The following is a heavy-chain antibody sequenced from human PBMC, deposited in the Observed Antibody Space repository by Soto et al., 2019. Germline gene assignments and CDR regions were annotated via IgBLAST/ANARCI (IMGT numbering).Heavy chain of an antibody. CDR3: AKEGGHYDSSGYYPSAYYGMDV. D-gene: IGHD3-22*01. J-gene: IGHJ6*02. Sequence: GGSLRLSXAASGFTFSSYGMHWVQAPGKGLEWVAVISYDGSNKYYADSVKGRFTISRDNSKNTLYLQMNSLRAEDTAVYYCAKEGGHYDSSGYYPSAYYGMDVWGQGTTVTVSS. CDR2: ISYDGSNK. V-gene: IGHV3-30*18. CDR1: GFTFSSYG.